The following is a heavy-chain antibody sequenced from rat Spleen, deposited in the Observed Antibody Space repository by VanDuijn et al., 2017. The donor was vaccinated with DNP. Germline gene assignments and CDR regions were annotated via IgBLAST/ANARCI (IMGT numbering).Heavy chain of an antibody. V-gene: IGHV4-2*01. CDR1: GFRFNDYW. J-gene: IGHJ2*01. D-gene: IGHD4-3*01. Sequence: EVKLVESGGGPVQPGRSLRLSCVAAGFRFNDYWMAWVRQAPGKGLEWFGWIQKDIGTITHSPSFRDRFTISRDNAQNTLYLQMSRLGSEDTATYYCARGPNFGSGPDFFDSWGQGVMVTVSS. CDR2: IQKDIGTI. CDR3: ARGPNFGSGPDFFDS.